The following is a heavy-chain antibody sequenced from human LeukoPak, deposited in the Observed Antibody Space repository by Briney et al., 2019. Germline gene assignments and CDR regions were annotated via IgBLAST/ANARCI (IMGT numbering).Heavy chain of an antibody. CDR3: AKEGTWGRDGYNYDY. Sequence: GGSLRLSCAASGFTFSSYAMSWVRQAPGKGLEWVSAISGSGGSTYYADSVKGRFTISGDNSKNTLYLQMNSLRAEDTAVYYCAKEGTWGRDGYNYDYWGQGTLVTVSS. D-gene: IGHD5-24*01. V-gene: IGHV3-23*01. CDR2: ISGSGGST. CDR1: GFTFSSYA. J-gene: IGHJ4*02.